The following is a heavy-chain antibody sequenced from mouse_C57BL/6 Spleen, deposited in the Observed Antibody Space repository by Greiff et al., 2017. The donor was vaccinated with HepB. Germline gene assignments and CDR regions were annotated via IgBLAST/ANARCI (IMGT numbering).Heavy chain of an antibody. V-gene: IGHV1-63*01. CDR3: ARAGTNGYFDV. CDR2: IYPGGGYT. D-gene: IGHD4-1*01. Sequence: VKLMESGAELVRPGTSVKMSCKASGYTFTNYWIGWAKQRPGHGLEWIGDIYPGGGYTNYNEKFKGKATLTADKSSSTAYMQFSSLTSEDSAIYYCARAGTNGYFDVWGTGTTVTVSS. CDR1: GYTFTNYW. J-gene: IGHJ1*03.